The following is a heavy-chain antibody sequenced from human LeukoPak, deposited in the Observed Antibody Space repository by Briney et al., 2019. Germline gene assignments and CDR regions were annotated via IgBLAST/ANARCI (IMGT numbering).Heavy chain of an antibody. D-gene: IGHD3-10*01. Sequence: SETLSLTCAVYGGSFSGYYWSWIRQPPGKGLEWIGEINHSGSTNYNPSLKSRVTISVDTSKNQFSLKLSSVTAADTAVYYCAREVRGVILSGETDVWGQGTTVTVSS. CDR2: INHSGST. CDR1: GGSFSGYY. V-gene: IGHV4-34*01. J-gene: IGHJ6*02. CDR3: AREVRGVILSGETDV.